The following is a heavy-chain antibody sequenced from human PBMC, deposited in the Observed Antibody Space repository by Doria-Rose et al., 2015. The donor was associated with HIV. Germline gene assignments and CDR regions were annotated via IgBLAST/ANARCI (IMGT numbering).Heavy chain of an antibody. J-gene: IGHJ4*02. CDR3: ARVKSSRWYHKYYVDF. CDR1: GVSLSSPGMG. V-gene: IGHV2-26*01. CDR2: HFSDDER. D-gene: IGHD6-13*01. Sequence: QESGPVLVKPTETLTLTCTVSGVSLSSPGMGVSWIRQPPGKALEWLAKHFSDDERSYNTSQKSRLTISRGTSKRQVVLTMTDMDPVDTATYYCARVKSSRWYHKYYVDFWGQGTLVIVSA.